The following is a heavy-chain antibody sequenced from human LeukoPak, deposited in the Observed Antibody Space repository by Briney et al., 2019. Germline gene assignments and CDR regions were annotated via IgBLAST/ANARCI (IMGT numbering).Heavy chain of an antibody. V-gene: IGHV3-48*01. CDR2: ISSSSSTI. Sequence: PGGSLRLSCAASGFTFSSYSMNWVRQAPGKGLEWVSYISSSSSTIYYADSVKGRFTISRDNAKNSLYLQMNSLRAEDTAVCYCARVGDGYNVGFDYWGQGTLVTVSS. CDR1: GFTFSSYS. J-gene: IGHJ4*02. CDR3: ARVGDGYNVGFDY. D-gene: IGHD5-24*01.